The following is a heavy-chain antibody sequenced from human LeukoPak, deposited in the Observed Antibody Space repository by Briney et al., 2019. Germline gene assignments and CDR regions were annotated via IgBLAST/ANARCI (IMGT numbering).Heavy chain of an antibody. D-gene: IGHD4-23*01. CDR1: GFTFSNAW. CDR2: ISGSGGST. CDR3: ALTPHN. J-gene: IGHJ4*02. V-gene: IGHV3-23*01. Sequence: GGSLRLSCAASGFTFSNAWMSWVRQAPGKGLEWVSAISGSGGSTYYADSVKGRFTISRDNAKNSLYLQMNSLRAEDTALYYCALTPHNWGQGTLVTVSS.